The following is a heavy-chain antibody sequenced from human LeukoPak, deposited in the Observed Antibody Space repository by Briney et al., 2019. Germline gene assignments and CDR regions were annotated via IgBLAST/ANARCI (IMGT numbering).Heavy chain of an antibody. CDR2: IYHSGTT. Sequence: PSETLSLTCAVYGGSFSGYYWTWIRQPPGKGLEWLGEIYHSGTTNYNPSLKSRVTISLDTSKNQFSLKLSFATAADTAVYLCARGRYDGGGLYFDSWGLGTLVTVSS. CDR3: ARGRYDGGGLYFDS. V-gene: IGHV4-34*01. CDR1: GGSFSGYY. D-gene: IGHD3-22*01. J-gene: IGHJ4*02.